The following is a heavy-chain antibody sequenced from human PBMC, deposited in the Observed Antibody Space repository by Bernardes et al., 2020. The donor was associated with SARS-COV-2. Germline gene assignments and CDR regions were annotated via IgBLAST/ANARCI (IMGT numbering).Heavy chain of an antibody. V-gene: IGHV1-2*04. CDR1: GYTFTDYY. D-gene: IGHD3-3*01. Sequence: ASVKVSCKASGYTFTDYYMHWVRQAPGQGLEWMGWINPNSGGTNYAQKFQGWVTMTRDTSISTAFMELSRLKSEDTAVYYCARAIPDYDFWRGYLYYFDYWGQGTLVTVSS. CDR2: INPNSGGT. J-gene: IGHJ4*02. CDR3: ARAIPDYDFWRGYLYYFDY.